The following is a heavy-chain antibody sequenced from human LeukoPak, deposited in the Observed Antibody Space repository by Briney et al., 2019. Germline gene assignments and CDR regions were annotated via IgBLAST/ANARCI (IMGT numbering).Heavy chain of an antibody. Sequence: PGGSLRLSCAASGFSFSSYSIHWVRQAPGKGLEWVSYISSSGSTIYYADSVKGRFTISRDNAKNSLYLQMNSLRAEDTAVYYCARGRTGDLMAAFDIWGQGTMVTVSS. CDR2: ISSSGSTI. D-gene: IGHD7-27*01. CDR3: ARGRTGDLMAAFDI. CDR1: GFSFSSYS. V-gene: IGHV3-48*03. J-gene: IGHJ3*02.